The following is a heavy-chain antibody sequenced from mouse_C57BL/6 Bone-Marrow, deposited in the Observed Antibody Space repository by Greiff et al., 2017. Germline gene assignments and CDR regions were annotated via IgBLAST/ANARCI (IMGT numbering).Heavy chain of an antibody. CDR1: GYSFTSYY. J-gene: IGHJ3*01. CDR3: ERGYDYDPAWFAY. CDR2: IYPGSGNT. V-gene: IGHV1-66*01. D-gene: IGHD2-4*01. Sequence: VQLVESGPELVKPGASVKISCKASGYSFTSYYIHWVKQRPGQGLEWIGWIYPGSGNTKYNEKFKGKATLTADTSSSTAYMQLSSLTSQDSAVYYGERGYDYDPAWFAYWGRGTGVTVSA.